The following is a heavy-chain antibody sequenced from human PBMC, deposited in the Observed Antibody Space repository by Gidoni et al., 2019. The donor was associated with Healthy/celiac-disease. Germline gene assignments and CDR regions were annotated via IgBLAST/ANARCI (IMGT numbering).Heavy chain of an antibody. CDR1: GFTFGDYA. Sequence: EVQLVESGGGLVQPGRSLRLSCTASGFTFGDYAMSWVRQAPGKGREWVGFIRSKAYGGTTEYAASVKGRFTISRDDSKSIAYLQMNSLKTEDTAVYYCTRAPTVLRFLEWKYYFDYWGQGTLVTVSS. J-gene: IGHJ4*02. CDR2: IRSKAYGGTT. V-gene: IGHV3-49*04. CDR3: TRAPTVLRFLEWKYYFDY. D-gene: IGHD3-3*01.